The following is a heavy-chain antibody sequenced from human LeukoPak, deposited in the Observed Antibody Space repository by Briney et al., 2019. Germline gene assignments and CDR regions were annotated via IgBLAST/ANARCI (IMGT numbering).Heavy chain of an antibody. V-gene: IGHV1-69*04. CDR1: GGTFSSYA. J-gene: IGHJ4*02. Sequence: SVKVSCKASGGTFSSYAISWVRQAPGQGLEWMGRIIPIFGIANYAQKFQGRVTITADKSTSTAYMELSSLGSEDTAVYYCASPGGEMATPDQPPYFDYWGQGTLVTVSS. D-gene: IGHD5-24*01. CDR3: ASPGGEMATPDQPPYFDY. CDR2: IIPIFGIA.